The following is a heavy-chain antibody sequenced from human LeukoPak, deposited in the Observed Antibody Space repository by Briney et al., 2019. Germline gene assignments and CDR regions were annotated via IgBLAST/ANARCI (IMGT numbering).Heavy chain of an antibody. CDR3: ARHGSYDFWSGYTANYFDY. CDR1: GFTFSNYA. V-gene: IGHV3-23*01. Sequence: GGSLRLSCAASGFTFSNYAMSWVRQAPGKGLEWVSAISGSGGSTYYADSVKGRFTISRDNAKNSLYLQMNSLRAEDTAVYYCARHGSYDFWSGYTANYFDYWGQGTLVTVSS. J-gene: IGHJ4*02. CDR2: ISGSGGST. D-gene: IGHD3-3*01.